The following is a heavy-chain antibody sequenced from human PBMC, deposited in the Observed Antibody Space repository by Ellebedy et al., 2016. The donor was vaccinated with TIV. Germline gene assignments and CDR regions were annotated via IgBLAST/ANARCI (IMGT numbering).Heavy chain of an antibody. CDR1: GFSIRNYW. Sequence: GESLKISCAASGFSIRNYWMHWVRQAPGKGLVWVSLIKGDGRTTNYADSVKGRFTISRDNSKNTLYLQMNSLRAEDTAVYYCAREGGAYCSGGSCYPYYYYYGMDVWGQGTTVTVSS. D-gene: IGHD2-15*01. CDR3: AREGGAYCSGGSCYPYYYYYGMDV. J-gene: IGHJ6*02. V-gene: IGHV3-74*01. CDR2: IKGDGRTT.